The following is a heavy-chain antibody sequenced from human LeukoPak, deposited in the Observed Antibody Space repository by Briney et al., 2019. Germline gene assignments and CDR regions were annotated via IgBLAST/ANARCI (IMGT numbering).Heavy chain of an antibody. Sequence: TPETLSLTCTVSGGSISSGDYYWSWIRQPPGKGLEWIGYIYYSGSTYYNPSLKSRVTISVDTSKNQFSLKLSSVTAADTAVYYCARYEGSSPFDYWGQGTLVTVSS. V-gene: IGHV4-30-4*08. CDR3: ARYEGSSPFDY. CDR1: GGSISSGDYY. CDR2: IYYSGST. J-gene: IGHJ4*02. D-gene: IGHD1-26*01.